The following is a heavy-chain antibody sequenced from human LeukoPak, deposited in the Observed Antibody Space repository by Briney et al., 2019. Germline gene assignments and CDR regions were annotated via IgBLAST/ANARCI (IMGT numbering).Heavy chain of an antibody. J-gene: IGHJ4*02. CDR3: ARGGLYDRSGYSDY. V-gene: IGHV3-48*03. CDR1: GFTFSSYE. Sequence: GGFLRLSCAASGFTFSSYEMNWVRQAPGKGLACVAYISSSGSSIYYADSVKGRFTISRDNAKNSLYLQMSSLRAEDTAVYYCARGGLYDRSGYSDYWGQGTLVTVSS. CDR2: ISSSGSSI. D-gene: IGHD3-22*01.